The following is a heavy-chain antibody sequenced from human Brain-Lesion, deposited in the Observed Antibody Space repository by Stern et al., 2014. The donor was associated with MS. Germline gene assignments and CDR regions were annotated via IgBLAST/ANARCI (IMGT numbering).Heavy chain of an antibody. V-gene: IGHV4-31*03. CDR2: IFSSGST. CDR3: ARGSWEPPQHTGVLDI. Sequence: QVQLVQSGPGLVKPSQTLSLTCTVSGGSISSGAYYWTWIRQHPEKGLEWIGNIFSSGSTRYSPSLTSRIIISSDTSRNQFALKLSSVTAADTAVYYCARGSWEPPQHTGVLDIWGQGTMVTVSS. CDR1: GGSISSGAYY. D-gene: IGHD1-26*01. J-gene: IGHJ3*02.